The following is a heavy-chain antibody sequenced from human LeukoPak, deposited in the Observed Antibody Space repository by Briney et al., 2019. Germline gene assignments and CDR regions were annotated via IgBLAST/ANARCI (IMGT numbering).Heavy chain of an antibody. D-gene: IGHD1-1*01. CDR2: ISYSGNT. CDR3: ARAQLRKAMSFDC. Sequence: SETLSLTCTVSGGSISSGGYYWTWIRQHPGKGLEWIGHISYSGNTDYNPSLKSRVTISVDTSKNQFSLKLSSVTAADTAVYYCARAQLRKAMSFDCWGQGTLVTVSS. J-gene: IGHJ4*02. V-gene: IGHV4-31*03. CDR1: GGSISSGGYY.